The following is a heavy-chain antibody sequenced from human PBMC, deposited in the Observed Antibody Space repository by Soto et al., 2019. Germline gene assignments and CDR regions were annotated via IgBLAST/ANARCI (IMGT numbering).Heavy chain of an antibody. Sequence: QVQLMQSGIEMKKPGASVKVSCKTSGYTFSTFGINWVRQVPGQGLEWMGWVSGYNGNTKYAQTFQDIVTITTDTPTKTAYMGLMRLKSDDPAVNYCARSVLAATVCTDWGEGTLVAVSS. J-gene: IGHJ4*02. V-gene: IGHV1-18*01. CDR2: VSGYNGNT. D-gene: IGHD4-17*01. CDR1: GYTFSTFG. CDR3: ARSVLAATVCTD.